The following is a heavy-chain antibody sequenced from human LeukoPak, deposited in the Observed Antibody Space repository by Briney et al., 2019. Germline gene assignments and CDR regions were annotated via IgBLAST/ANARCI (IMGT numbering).Heavy chain of an antibody. CDR3: ARGPSLMVRGVISFFDY. CDR1: GYTFTGYY. V-gene: IGHV1-2*06. D-gene: IGHD3-10*01. CDR2: INPNSGGT. J-gene: IGHJ4*02. Sequence: ASVKVSCKASGYTFTGYYMHWVRQAPGQGLEWMGRINPNSGGTNYAQKFQGRVTMTRGTSISTAYMELSRPRSDDTAVYYCARGPSLMVRGVISFFDYWGQGTLVTVSS.